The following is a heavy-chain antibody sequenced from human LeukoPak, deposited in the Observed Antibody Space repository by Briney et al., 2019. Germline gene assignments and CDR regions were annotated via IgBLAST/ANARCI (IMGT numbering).Heavy chain of an antibody. J-gene: IGHJ4*02. CDR2: IIPIFGTA. Sequence: GASVKVSCKASGGTFSSYAISWVRQAPGQGLEWMGGIIPIFGTANYAQKFQGRVTITADKSTSTAYMELSSLRSEDTAVYYCARHDIVVLVAATPGRGFDYWGQGTLVTVSS. CDR3: ARHDIVVLVAATPGRGFDY. V-gene: IGHV1-69*06. CDR1: GGTFSSYA. D-gene: IGHD2-15*01.